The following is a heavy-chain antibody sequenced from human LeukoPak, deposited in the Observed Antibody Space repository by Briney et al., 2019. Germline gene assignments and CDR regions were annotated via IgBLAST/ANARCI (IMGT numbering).Heavy chain of an antibody. D-gene: IGHD2-2*03. CDR2: ISYDGSNT. CDR1: GFTFSSYA. CDR3: ARDRGYCSSTSCYALYYFDY. Sequence: GGSLRLSCAASGFTFSSYAMHWVRQAPGKGLEWVAVISYDGSNTYYADSVKGRFTISRDNSKNTLYLQMNSLRAEDTAVYYCARDRGYCSSTSCYALYYFDYWGQGTLVTVSS. V-gene: IGHV3-30*04. J-gene: IGHJ4*02.